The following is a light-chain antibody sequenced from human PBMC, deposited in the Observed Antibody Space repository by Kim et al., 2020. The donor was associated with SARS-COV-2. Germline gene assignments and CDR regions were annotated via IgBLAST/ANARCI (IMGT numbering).Light chain of an antibody. CDR2: EDD. Sequence: GKPVTISCTRSSGSIDDNYVHWYQQRPGGVPTTVIYEDDQRPSGVSDRFSGSIDNSSNSASLTISGLRTEDEADYYCQSYNRDNVLFGGGTQLTVL. V-gene: IGLV6-57*03. J-gene: IGLJ2*01. CDR1: SGSIDDNY. CDR3: QSYNRDNVL.